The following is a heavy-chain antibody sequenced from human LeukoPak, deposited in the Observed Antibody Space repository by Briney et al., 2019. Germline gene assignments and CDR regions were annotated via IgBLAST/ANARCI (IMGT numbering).Heavy chain of an antibody. Sequence: GGSLRLSCAASGFTLDEFAMSGVRQAPGKGREWVSSLNWNGGSINYGDSVKGRFTISRDNANNFLYLQMNNLGDEDTALYYCARRAAGPRGNWYWDSWGQGTLVTVSS. D-gene: IGHD1-20*01. CDR2: LNWNGGSI. CDR1: GFTLDEFA. J-gene: IGHJ5*01. CDR3: ARRAAGPRGNWYWDS. V-gene: IGHV3-20*04.